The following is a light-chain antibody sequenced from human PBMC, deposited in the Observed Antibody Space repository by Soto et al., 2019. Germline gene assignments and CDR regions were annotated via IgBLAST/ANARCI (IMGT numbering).Light chain of an antibody. CDR1: QSISSY. CDR2: AAS. CDR3: QQSYSTPYT. Sequence: DILMTQSPSSLSASVEDRVTITCRASQSISSYLNWYQQKPGKAPKLLIYAASSLQSGVPSRFSGSGSGTDFTLTISSLQPEDFATYYCQQSYSTPYTFGQGTKLEIK. V-gene: IGKV1-39*01. J-gene: IGKJ2*01.